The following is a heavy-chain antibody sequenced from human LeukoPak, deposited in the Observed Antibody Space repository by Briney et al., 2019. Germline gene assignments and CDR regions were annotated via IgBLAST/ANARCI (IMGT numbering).Heavy chain of an antibody. Sequence: SETLSLTCAVYGGSFSGYYWSWIRQPPGKGLEWIGEINHSGSTNYNPSLKSRVTISVDTSKNQFSLKLHSLTAADTAVYYCARHNVVTPHWYLDLWGRGTLVTVSS. V-gene: IGHV4-34*01. CDR2: INHSGST. D-gene: IGHD3-16*02. J-gene: IGHJ2*01. CDR1: GGSFSGYY. CDR3: ARHNVVTPHWYLDL.